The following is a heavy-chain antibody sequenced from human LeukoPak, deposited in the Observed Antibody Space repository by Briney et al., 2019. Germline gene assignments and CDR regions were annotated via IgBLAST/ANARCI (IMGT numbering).Heavy chain of an antibody. CDR1: GGTFSSYA. V-gene: IGHV1-69*04. Sequence: SVKVSCKASGGTFSSYAISWVRQAPGQGLEWMGRIIPILGIANYAQKFQGRVTITADKSTSTAYMELSSLRSEDTAVYYCATQYYDFWSDYSHFDYWGQGTLVTVSS. J-gene: IGHJ4*02. D-gene: IGHD3-3*01. CDR3: ATQYYDFWSDYSHFDY. CDR2: IIPILGIA.